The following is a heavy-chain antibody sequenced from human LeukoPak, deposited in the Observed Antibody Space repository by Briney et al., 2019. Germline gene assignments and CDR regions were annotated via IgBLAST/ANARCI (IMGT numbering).Heavy chain of an antibody. CDR2: ISYDDGSNQ. Sequence: GGSLRLSCAASGFTFSRYGMHWVRQAPGKGLEWVAVISYDDGSNQYYADSVKGRFIISRDNSKNTLYLQMNSLRVEDTAVYYCARDGGSWSLSGYWGQGILVTVSS. CDR1: GFTFSRYG. D-gene: IGHD2/OR15-2a*01. V-gene: IGHV3-30*03. J-gene: IGHJ4*02. CDR3: ARDGGSWSLSGY.